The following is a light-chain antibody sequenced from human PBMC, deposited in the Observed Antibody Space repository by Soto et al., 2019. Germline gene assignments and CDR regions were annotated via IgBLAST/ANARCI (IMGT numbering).Light chain of an antibody. Sequence: QSVLTQPPSVSGSPGQSVAISCTGTSSDVGTYNRVSWYQQPPGTATRLMIYDVSNRPSGVPDRFSGSKSGNTASLTISGLQAEDEADHYCSSYTSTSTYVFGTGTKV. CDR2: DVS. CDR1: SSDVGTYNR. J-gene: IGLJ1*01. V-gene: IGLV2-18*02. CDR3: SSYTSTSTYV.